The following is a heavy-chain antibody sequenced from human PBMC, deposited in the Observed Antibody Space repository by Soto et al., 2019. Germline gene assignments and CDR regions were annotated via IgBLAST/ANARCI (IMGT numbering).Heavy chain of an antibody. V-gene: IGHV3-33*06. CDR1: GFTFITYG. J-gene: IGHJ5*02. CDR2: IWNHGRED. CDR3: ANLDSEDNWFDP. D-gene: IGHD2-15*01. Sequence: SGGSLRLSCAASGFTFITYGMHWVRQAPGKGLEWVALIWNHGREDSYADSVKGRFTISRDNSKNTLYLQMNSLRAEDTAVYYCANLDSEDNWFDPWGQGTLVTVSS.